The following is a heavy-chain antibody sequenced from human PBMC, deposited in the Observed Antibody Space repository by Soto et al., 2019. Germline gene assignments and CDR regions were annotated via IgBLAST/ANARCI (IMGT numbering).Heavy chain of an antibody. CDR3: VKVETYCGGDCYDY. V-gene: IGHV3-64D*09. D-gene: IGHD2-21*01. CDR2: ISSNGGIT. CDR1: GFTFSSYA. Sequence: GGSLRLSCSASGFTFSSYAMHWVRHAPGKGLEYVSAISSNGGITYYADSVKGRFTISRDNSKNTLYLQMSSLRAEDTAVYYCVKVETYCGGDCYDYWGQGTLVTVSS. J-gene: IGHJ4*02.